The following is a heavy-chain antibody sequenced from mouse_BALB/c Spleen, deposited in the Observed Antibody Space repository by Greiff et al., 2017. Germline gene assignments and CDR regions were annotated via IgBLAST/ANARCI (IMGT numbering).Heavy chain of an antibody. CDR2: ISSGGSYT. CDR3: ARQNSFYYAMDY. CDR1: GFTFSSYG. Sequence: EVMLVESGGDLVKPGGSLKLSCAASGFTFSSYGMSWVRQTPDKRLEWVATISSGGSYTYYPDSVKGRFTISRDNAKNTLYLQMSSLKSEDTAMYYCARQNSFYYAMDYWGQGTSVTVSS. D-gene: IGHD1-1*01. J-gene: IGHJ4*01. V-gene: IGHV5-6*01.